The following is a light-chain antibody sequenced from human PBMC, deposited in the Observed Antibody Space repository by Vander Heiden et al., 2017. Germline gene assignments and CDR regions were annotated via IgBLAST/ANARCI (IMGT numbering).Light chain of an antibody. CDR2: AAS. CDR3: QQSYSTPIST. Sequence: DIQMTQSPSSLSASVGDRVTITCRASQSISSYLNWYQQKPGKAPKLLIYAASSLQSGVPSRFSGSGSGTDFTLTIISLQPEDFATYYCQQSYSTPISTFGEGAKL. CDR1: QSISSY. J-gene: IGKJ2*01. V-gene: IGKV1-39*01.